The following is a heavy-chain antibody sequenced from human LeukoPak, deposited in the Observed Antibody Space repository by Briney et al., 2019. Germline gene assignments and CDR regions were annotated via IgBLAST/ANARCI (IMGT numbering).Heavy chain of an antibody. CDR1: GFTFSSYW. J-gene: IGHJ5*02. CDR3: AGFGDARPTYNWFDP. V-gene: IGHV3-7*01. CDR2: IKQDGSEK. Sequence: PGGSLRLSCAASGFTFSSYWMSWVRQAPGKGLEWVANIKQDGSEKYYVDSVKGRFTISRDNAKNSLYLQMNSLRAEDTAVYCCAGFGDARPTYNWFDPWGQGTLVTVSS. D-gene: IGHD3-16*01.